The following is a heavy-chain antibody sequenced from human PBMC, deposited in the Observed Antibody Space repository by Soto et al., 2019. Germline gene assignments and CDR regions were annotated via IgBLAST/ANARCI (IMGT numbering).Heavy chain of an antibody. CDR2: IHPGDSGA. CDR3: ARRGHYGDYWWFDR. CDR1: GYIFTTYW. D-gene: IGHD4-17*01. J-gene: IGHJ5*02. Sequence: PGESLKISCKGSGYIFTTYWIGWVRQMPGKGLEWMGLIHPGDSGAKYSPSFQGHITIPVDSSINTAYLQWGSLKASDAAIYYCARRGHYGDYWWFDRWGQGTPVTVSS. V-gene: IGHV5-51*01.